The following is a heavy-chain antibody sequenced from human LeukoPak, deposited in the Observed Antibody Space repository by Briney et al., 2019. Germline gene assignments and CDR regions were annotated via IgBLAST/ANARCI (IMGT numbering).Heavy chain of an antibody. J-gene: IGHJ4*02. CDR3: ARALGYCSSTSCLDY. CDR1: GGTFISYA. Sequence: SVKVSCKASGGTFISYAISWVRQAPGQGLEWMGGIIPIFGTANYAQKFQGRVTITADESTSTAYMELSSLRSEDTAVYYCARALGYCSSTSCLDYWGQGTLVTVSS. CDR2: IIPIFGTA. V-gene: IGHV1-69*01. D-gene: IGHD2-2*01.